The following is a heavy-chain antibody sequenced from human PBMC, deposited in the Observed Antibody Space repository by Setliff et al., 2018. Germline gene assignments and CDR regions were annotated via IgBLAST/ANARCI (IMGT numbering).Heavy chain of an antibody. J-gene: IGHJ6*02. Sequence: PGGSLSLSCAASGFTFSSYWMSWVRQAPGKGLEWVANIKQDGSEKYYVDSVKGRFTISRDNAKNSLYLQMNSLRAEDTAVYYCARDQKGAGGWELLYYYYYGMDVWGQGTTVTVSS. CDR2: IKQDGSEK. CDR3: ARDQKGAGGWELLYYYYYGMDV. V-gene: IGHV3-7*01. CDR1: GFTFSSYW. D-gene: IGHD1-26*01.